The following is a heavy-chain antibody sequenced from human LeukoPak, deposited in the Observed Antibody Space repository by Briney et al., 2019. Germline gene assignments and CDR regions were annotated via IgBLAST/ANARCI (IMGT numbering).Heavy chain of an antibody. V-gene: IGHV4-39*01. CDR3: ARGSAIDFWSPYYYGMDV. Sequence: SETLSLTCTVSGGSISSSSYYWGWIRQPPGKGLEWIGSIYYSGSTYYNPSLKSRVTISVDTSKNQFSLKLSSVTAADTAVYYCARGSAIDFWSPYYYGMDVWGQGTTVTVSS. CDR1: GGSISSSSYY. D-gene: IGHD3-3*01. J-gene: IGHJ6*02. CDR2: IYYSGST.